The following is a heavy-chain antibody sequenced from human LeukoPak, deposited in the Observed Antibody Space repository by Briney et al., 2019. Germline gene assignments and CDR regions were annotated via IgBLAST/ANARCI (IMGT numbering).Heavy chain of an antibody. CDR1: GYTFTSYG. CDR3: ARTVTRRDWFDP. CDR2: ISAYNGNT. V-gene: IGHV1-18*01. J-gene: IGHJ5*02. D-gene: IGHD4-17*01. Sequence: GSLKVSCKASGYTFTSYGISWVRQAPGQGLEWMGWISAYNGNTNYAQKLQGRVTMTTDTSTSTAYMELRSLRSDDTAVYYCARTVTRRDWFDPWGQGTLVTVSS.